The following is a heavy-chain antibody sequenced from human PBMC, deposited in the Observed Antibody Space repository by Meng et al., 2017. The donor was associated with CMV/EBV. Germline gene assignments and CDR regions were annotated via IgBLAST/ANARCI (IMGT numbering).Heavy chain of an antibody. V-gene: IGHV1-18*01. Sequence: VQFVECESKLKEPGAPFTGYVKASVYTFTSQWIRWVRQDPVQGLGWMECISAYNGNTNYAQKLQSRVTMTTDTSTIKAYMELRSLRADDTCGYYCARDPGFDPWGQGTLVTVSS. CDR3: ARDPGFDP. J-gene: IGHJ5*02. CDR1: VYTFTSQW. CDR2: ISAYNGNT.